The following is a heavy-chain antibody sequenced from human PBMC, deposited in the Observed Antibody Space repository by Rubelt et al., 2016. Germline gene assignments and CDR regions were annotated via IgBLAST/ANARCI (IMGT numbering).Heavy chain of an antibody. Sequence: QVYLQESGPGLVKPSETLSLTCNVSGYSISSGYFWGWIRQPPGKGLEWIGFIYHTWTTSYNPSLKSRVTISMATTKNQFSLKLTSVTAADTAMYYWARDRVVGASDAFDFWGQGTMVTVSS. V-gene: IGHV4-38-2*02. J-gene: IGHJ3*01. CDR2: IYHTWTT. D-gene: IGHD1-26*01. CDR1: GYSISSGYF. CDR3: ARDRVVGASDAFDF.